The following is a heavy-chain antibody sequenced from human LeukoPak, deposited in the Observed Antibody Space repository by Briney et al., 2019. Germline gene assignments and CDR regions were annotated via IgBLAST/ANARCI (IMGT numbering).Heavy chain of an antibody. CDR2: ISSSSSYI. J-gene: IGHJ4*02. D-gene: IGHD3-22*01. V-gene: IGHV3-21*01. CDR1: GFTFSSYS. Sequence: GGSLRLSCAASGFTFSSYSMNWVRQAPRKGLEWVSSISSSSSYIYYADSVKGRFTISRDNAKNSLYLQMNSLRAEDTAVYYCARAPLYYYDSSGYSAFDYWGQGTLVTVSS. CDR3: ARAPLYYYDSSGYSAFDY.